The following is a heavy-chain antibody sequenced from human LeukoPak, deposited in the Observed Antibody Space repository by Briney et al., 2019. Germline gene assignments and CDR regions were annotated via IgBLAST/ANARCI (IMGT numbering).Heavy chain of an antibody. Sequence: SETLSLTCTVSGGSISSSSYYWGWIRQPPGKGLEWIGSIYYSGSTYYNPSLKSRVTISVDTSKNQFSLKLSSVTAADTAVYYCARGLVGAFDIWGQGTMVTVSS. D-gene: IGHD1-26*01. CDR3: ARGLVGAFDI. CDR1: GGSISSSSYY. J-gene: IGHJ3*02. V-gene: IGHV4-39*07. CDR2: IYYSGST.